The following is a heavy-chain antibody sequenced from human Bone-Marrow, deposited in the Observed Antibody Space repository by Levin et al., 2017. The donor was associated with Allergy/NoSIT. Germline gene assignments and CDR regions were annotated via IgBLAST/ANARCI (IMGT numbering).Heavy chain of an antibody. CDR2: MNPKSGNT. D-gene: IGHD6-6*01. J-gene: IGHJ5*02. Sequence: LGESLKISCKASGDTFSSYDINWVRQASGQGLEWMGWMNPKSGNTVYAQKFQGRVTMTRNTSISTAYMDLSSLRSDDTAVYYCATGQGHLVGPPWGQGTLVTVSS. CDR3: ATGQGHLVGPP. V-gene: IGHV1-8*01. CDR1: GDTFSSYD.